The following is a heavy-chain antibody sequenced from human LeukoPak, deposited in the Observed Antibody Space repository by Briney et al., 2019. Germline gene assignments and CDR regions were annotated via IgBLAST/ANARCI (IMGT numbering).Heavy chain of an antibody. Sequence: PGGSLRLSCAASGFTFSSYGMSWVRQAPGKELEWVSAISGSGGSTYYADSVKGRFTISRDNSKNTLYLQMNSLRAEDTAVYYCAKDSYDYGPGRHGGSLNWFDPWGQGTLVTVSS. D-gene: IGHD3-10*01. V-gene: IGHV3-23*01. CDR2: ISGSGGST. CDR1: GFTFSSYG. J-gene: IGHJ5*02. CDR3: AKDSYDYGPGRHGGSLNWFDP.